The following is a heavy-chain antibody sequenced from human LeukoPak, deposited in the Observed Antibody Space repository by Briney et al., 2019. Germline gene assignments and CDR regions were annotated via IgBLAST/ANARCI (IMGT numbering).Heavy chain of an antibody. D-gene: IGHD2-15*01. CDR3: AKEEFCSGGSCYPDY. CDR2: IQYDGSNK. V-gene: IGHV3-30*02. J-gene: IGHJ4*02. Sequence: GGSLRLSCAASGFTFSSYGMHWVRQAPGKGLEWVAFIQYDGSNKYYADSVKGRSTISRDNSKNTLYLQMNSLRAEDTAVYYCAKEEFCSGGSCYPDYWGQGTLVTVSS. CDR1: GFTFSSYG.